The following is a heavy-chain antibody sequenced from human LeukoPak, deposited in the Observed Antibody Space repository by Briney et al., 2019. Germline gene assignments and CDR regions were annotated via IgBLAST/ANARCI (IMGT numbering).Heavy chain of an antibody. V-gene: IGHV4-34*01. D-gene: IGHD5-24*01. CDR3: AAHGGYKFDY. CDR2: INHSGST. J-gene: IGHJ4*02. Sequence: PSETLSLTCAVYGGSFSGYYWSWIRQPPGKGLEWIGEINHSGSTNYNPSLKSRVTISVDTSKNQFSLKLSSVTAADTAVYYCAAHGGYKFDYWGQGTLVTVSS. CDR1: GGSFSGYY.